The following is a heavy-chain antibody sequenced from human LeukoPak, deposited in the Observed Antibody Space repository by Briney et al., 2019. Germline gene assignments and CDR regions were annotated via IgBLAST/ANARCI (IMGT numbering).Heavy chain of an antibody. CDR3: AKDAEATATFSYYYYYGMDV. Sequence: GGSLRLSCAASGFTLNSYGMHWVRQAPGKGLEWVAVISYDETHKYYTDSVKGRFIISRDNSKDTLYLQMNSLRREDTAVYYCAKDAEATATFSYYYYYGMDVWGQGTTVTVSS. CDR1: GFTLNSYG. CDR2: ISYDETHK. V-gene: IGHV3-30*18. J-gene: IGHJ6*02. D-gene: IGHD2/OR15-2a*01.